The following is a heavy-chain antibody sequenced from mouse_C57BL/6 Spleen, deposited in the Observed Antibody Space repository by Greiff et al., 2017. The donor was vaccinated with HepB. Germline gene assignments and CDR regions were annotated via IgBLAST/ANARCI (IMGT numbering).Heavy chain of an antibody. Sequence: QVQLKQPGTELVKPGASVKLSCKASGYTFTSYWMHWVKQRPGQGLEWIGNINPSNGGTNYNEKFKSKATLTVDKSSSTAYMQLSSLTSEDSAVYYCARSGGPRAWFADWGQGALVTVSA. CDR2: INPSNGGT. V-gene: IGHV1-53*01. J-gene: IGHJ3*01. D-gene: IGHD3-1*01. CDR3: ARSGGPRAWFAD. CDR1: GYTFTSYW.